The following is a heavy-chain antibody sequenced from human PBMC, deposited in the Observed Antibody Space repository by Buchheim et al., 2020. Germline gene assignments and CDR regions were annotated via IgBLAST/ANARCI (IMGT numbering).Heavy chain of an antibody. J-gene: IGHJ4*02. CDR3: AREVGYSSSRPFDT. CDR1: GFTLSDYY. Sequence: QVQLMESGGGLVKPGGSLRLSCAASGFTLSDYYMNWIRQAPGKGLEWVSYITSGSTNTKYADSVKGRLTISRDDAKKTLFLQLNSLRVEDTAVYYCAREVGYSSSRPFDTWGQGTL. D-gene: IGHD6-13*01. V-gene: IGHV3-11*06. CDR2: ITSGSTNT.